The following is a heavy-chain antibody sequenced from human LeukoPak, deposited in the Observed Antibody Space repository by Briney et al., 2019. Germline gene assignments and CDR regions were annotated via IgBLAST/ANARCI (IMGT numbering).Heavy chain of an antibody. CDR2: IYHSGST. V-gene: IGHV4-4*02. D-gene: IGHD4-17*01. CDR1: GGSISSNW. Sequence: SETLSLTCVVTGGSISSNWWSWVRQPPGKGLEWIGEIYHSGSTTYNPSLKSRVTISVDKSKSQFSLKLTSVTAADTAVYYCAGNGYYSADYWGLGTLVTVSS. J-gene: IGHJ4*02. CDR3: AGNGYYSADY.